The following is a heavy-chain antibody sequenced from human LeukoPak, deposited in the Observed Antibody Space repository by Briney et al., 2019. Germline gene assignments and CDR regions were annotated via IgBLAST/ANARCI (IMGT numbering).Heavy chain of an antibody. CDR3: AKVSWANYFDY. D-gene: IGHD6-13*01. J-gene: IGHJ4*02. V-gene: IGHV3-23*01. CDR1: GFTYSSYA. Sequence: PGGSLRFSCAASGFTYSSYAMSWVRQAPGKGLEWVSGISGSGGNTHYADSVRGRFTISRDNSRNTVYLDMNSLEAEDTAIYYCAKVSWANYFDYWGQGTLVTVSA. CDR2: ISGSGGNT.